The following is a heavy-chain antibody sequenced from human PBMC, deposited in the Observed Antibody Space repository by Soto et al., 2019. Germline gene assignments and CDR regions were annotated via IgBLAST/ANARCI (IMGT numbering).Heavy chain of an antibody. V-gene: IGHV5-51*01. CDR1: GYSFTSYW. Sequence: EVQLVQSGAEVKKPGESLKISCKGSGYSFTSYWIAWVRQMPGKGLEWMGIIYPSDSDTRYSPSFQGQVTISVDKSITTAYLQWSSLKASDPAMYDCVRCSTVRGLGQHWGQGTLVSVSS. D-gene: IGHD2-8*02. CDR3: VRCSTVRGLGQH. CDR2: IYPSDSDT. J-gene: IGHJ4*02.